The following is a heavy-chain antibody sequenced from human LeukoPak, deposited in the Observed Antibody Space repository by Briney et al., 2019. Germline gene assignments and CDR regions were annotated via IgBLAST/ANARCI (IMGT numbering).Heavy chain of an antibody. V-gene: IGHV1-2*06. CDR3: ARQRSGWSYDAFDI. J-gene: IGHJ3*02. CDR2: INPNRGGT. CDR1: GYTFTGYH. D-gene: IGHD6-19*01. Sequence: ASVKVSCKASGYTFTGYHMHWVRQAPGQGLEWMGRINPNRGGTTYAQNFQGRGTMTRDTSISKAYMELSRLRSDDTAVFYCARQRSGWSYDAFDIWGQGTMVTVSS.